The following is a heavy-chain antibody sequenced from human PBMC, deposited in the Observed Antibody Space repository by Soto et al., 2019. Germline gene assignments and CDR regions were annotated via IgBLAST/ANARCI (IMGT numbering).Heavy chain of an antibody. CDR3: ARGHSGGPLNWFDP. CDR1: GYTFTGYY. Sequence: ASVKVSCKASGYTFTGYYMHWVRQAPGQGLEWMGWINPNSGGTNYAQKFQGRVTMTRDTSISTAYMELSRLRSDDTAVYYCARGHSGGPLNWFDPWGQGTLVTVSS. D-gene: IGHD2-15*01. V-gene: IGHV1-2*02. J-gene: IGHJ5*02. CDR2: INPNSGGT.